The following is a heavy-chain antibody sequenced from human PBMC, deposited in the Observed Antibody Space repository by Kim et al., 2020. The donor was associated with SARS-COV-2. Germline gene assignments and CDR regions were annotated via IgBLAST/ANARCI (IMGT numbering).Heavy chain of an antibody. V-gene: IGHV4-59*01. CDR3: ARDGAETTPGDWFDP. Sequence: SETLSLTCTVSGGSISSYYWSWIRQPPGKGLEWIGYIYYSGSTNYNPSLKSRVTISVDTSKNQCSLKLSSVTAADTAVYYCARDGAETTPGDWFDPWGQGTLVTVSS. CDR2: IYYSGST. D-gene: IGHD1-7*01. CDR1: GGSISSYY. J-gene: IGHJ5*02.